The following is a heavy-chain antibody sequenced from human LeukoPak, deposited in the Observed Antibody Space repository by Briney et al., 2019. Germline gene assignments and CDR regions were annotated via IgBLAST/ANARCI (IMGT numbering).Heavy chain of an antibody. CDR2: IYYSGST. CDR1: GGSISSSSYY. D-gene: IGHD3-9*01. Sequence: SETLSLTCTVSGGSISSSSYYWGWIRQPPGKGLEWIGSIYYSGSTYYNPSLKSRVTISVDTSKNQFSLKLSSVTAADTAVYYCARSLEVTYDILTGYSSDYYYYYMDVWGKGTTVTVSS. J-gene: IGHJ6*03. CDR3: ARSLEVTYDILTGYSSDYYYYYMDV. V-gene: IGHV4-39*07.